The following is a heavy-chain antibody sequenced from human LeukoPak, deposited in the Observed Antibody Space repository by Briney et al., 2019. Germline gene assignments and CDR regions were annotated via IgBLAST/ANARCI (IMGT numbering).Heavy chain of an antibody. CDR3: ARGLVPGFLDY. CDR2: INSDESIT. V-gene: IGHV3-74*01. D-gene: IGHD4-11*01. J-gene: IGHJ4*02. Sequence: PGGSLRLSCAASGFTFSSSWMCWVRQAPGKGLVWVSRINSDESITTYADSVKGRFTISRDNAKNTLYLQMNSLRAEDTAVYYCARGLVPGFLDYWGQGTPVTVSS. CDR1: GFTFSSSW.